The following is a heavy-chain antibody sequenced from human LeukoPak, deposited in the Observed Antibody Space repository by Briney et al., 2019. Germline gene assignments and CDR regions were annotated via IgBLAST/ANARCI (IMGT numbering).Heavy chain of an antibody. CDR1: GFTFSNAW. Sequence: GGSLRLSCAASGFTFSNAWMSWVRQAPGKGLEWVGRIKSKTDGGATDYAAPVKGRFTISRDDSKNTLYLQMNSLKTEDTAVYYCTTEHDFWSGYLPPRFGMDDHFPRASTPDYWGQGTLVTVSS. J-gene: IGHJ4*02. CDR2: IKSKTDGGAT. CDR3: TTEHDFWSGYLPPRFGMDDHFPRASTPDY. D-gene: IGHD3-3*01. V-gene: IGHV3-15*01.